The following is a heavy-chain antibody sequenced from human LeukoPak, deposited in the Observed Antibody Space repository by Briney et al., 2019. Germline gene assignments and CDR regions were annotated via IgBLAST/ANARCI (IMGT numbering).Heavy chain of an antibody. CDR2: IIPIFGTA. CDR3: ARVSFCSGSSRYAGHDY. J-gene: IGHJ4*02. CDR1: GGTFTSYA. V-gene: IGHV1-69*06. D-gene: IGHD2-15*01. Sequence: SVKVSCKASGGTFTSYAISWVRQAPGQGLEWMGRIIPIFGTANYAQKFQGRVTITADKSTSTAYMELSSLRSEDTAVYYCARVSFCSGSSRYAGHDYWGQGTLVTVSS.